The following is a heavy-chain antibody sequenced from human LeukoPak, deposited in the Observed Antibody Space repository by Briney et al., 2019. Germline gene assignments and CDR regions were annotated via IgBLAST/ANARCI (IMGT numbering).Heavy chain of an antibody. CDR1: GFTFSDYY. V-gene: IGHV3-69-1*01. Sequence: GGSLRLSCAASGFTFSDYYMNCFRQAPGKGLEWVSSIRSSSTIYYADSVKGPFTISRDNAKNSLYLQMNSLRAEDTAVYYCARTDYYGSGSPIVDFDPWGQGTLVTVSS. D-gene: IGHD3-10*01. CDR2: IRSSSTI. CDR3: ARTDYYGSGSPIVDFDP. J-gene: IGHJ5*02.